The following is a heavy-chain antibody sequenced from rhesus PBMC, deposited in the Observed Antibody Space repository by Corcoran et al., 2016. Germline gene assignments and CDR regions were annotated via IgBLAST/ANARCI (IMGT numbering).Heavy chain of an antibody. CDR3: AKDTSEQSGDY. D-gene: IGHD2-33*01. V-gene: IGHV3-103*01. CDR2: INSGGSST. Sequence: VQLVETGGGLIKPGGSLSLSCAASGFTFSSYAMQWVRQAPGKGLEWISAINSGGSSTYSADSVKGQFTIARDNSKNTLSLQMNSLRAEDTAVYYCAKDTSEQSGDYWGQGVLVTVSS. J-gene: IGHJ4*01. CDR1: GFTFSSYA.